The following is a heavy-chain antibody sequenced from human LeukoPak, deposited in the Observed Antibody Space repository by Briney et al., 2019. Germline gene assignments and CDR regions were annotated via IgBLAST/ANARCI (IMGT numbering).Heavy chain of an antibody. Sequence: SETLSLTCAVSGGSIGSSTYYWGWIRQPPGKGLEWIGSIYYSGSTYYNPSLKSRVTISVDTSKNQFSLKLSSVTAADTAVYYCARGFRAYYFDYWGQGTLVTVSS. V-gene: IGHV4-39*07. CDR3: ARGFRAYYFDY. CDR2: IYYSGST. CDR1: GGSIGSSTYY. J-gene: IGHJ4*02. D-gene: IGHD3-10*01.